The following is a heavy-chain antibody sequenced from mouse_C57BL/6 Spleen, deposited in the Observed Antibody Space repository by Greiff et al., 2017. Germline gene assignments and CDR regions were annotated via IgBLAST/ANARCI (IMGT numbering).Heavy chain of an antibody. J-gene: IGHJ4*01. CDR2: IYPGDGDT. Sequence: QVQLQQSGPELVKPGASVKISCKASGYAFSSSWMNWVKQRPGKGLEWIGRIYPGDGDTNYNGKFKGKATLTVDKSSSTAYMQLSSLTSEDSAVYFCSRRGVVADYYAMDYWGQGTSVTVSS. CDR1: GYAFSSSW. D-gene: IGHD1-1*01. CDR3: SRRGVVADYYAMDY. V-gene: IGHV1-82*01.